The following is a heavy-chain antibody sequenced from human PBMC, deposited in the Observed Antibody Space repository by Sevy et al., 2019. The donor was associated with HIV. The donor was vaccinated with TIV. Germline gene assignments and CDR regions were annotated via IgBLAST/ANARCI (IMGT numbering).Heavy chain of an antibody. V-gene: IGHV1-2*02. Sequence: ASVKVSCKASGYTFTGYYMHWVRQTPGQGLEWVGWINTLSGGTNYAQKFQGRATMTRDTSISTAYMEVTRLRSADTAVFYCARGFSGYDLFPSGFDYWGQGTLVTVSS. CDR2: INTLSGGT. CDR1: GYTFTGYY. J-gene: IGHJ4*02. CDR3: ARGFSGYDLFPSGFDY. D-gene: IGHD5-12*01.